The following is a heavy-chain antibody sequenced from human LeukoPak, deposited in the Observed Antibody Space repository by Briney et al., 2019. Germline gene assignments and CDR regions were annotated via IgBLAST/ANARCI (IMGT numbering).Heavy chain of an antibody. CDR1: GFTFSSYE. Sequence: QTGGSLRLSCAASGFTFSSYEMNWVRQAPGKGLEWVSYISSSGSTIYYADSVKGRFTISRDNSKNTLYLQMNSLRAEDTAVYYCAKGRDSSGPRDAFDIWGQGTMVTVSS. D-gene: IGHD3-22*01. J-gene: IGHJ3*02. CDR3: AKGRDSSGPRDAFDI. CDR2: ISSSGSTI. V-gene: IGHV3-48*03.